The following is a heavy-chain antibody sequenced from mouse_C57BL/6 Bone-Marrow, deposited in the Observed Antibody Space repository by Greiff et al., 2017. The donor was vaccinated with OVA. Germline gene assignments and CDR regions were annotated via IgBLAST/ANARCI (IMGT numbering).Heavy chain of an antibody. Sequence: EVQLVESGGGLVKPGGSLKLSCAASGFTFSDYGMHWVRQAPEKGLEWVAYISSGSSTIYYEDTVKGRFTISRAKAKNTLFLQMTSLRSEDTAMYYCARLYSRAWFAYWGQGTLVTVSA. CDR1: GFTFSDYG. CDR3: ARLYSRAWFAY. J-gene: IGHJ3*01. D-gene: IGHD2-5*01. CDR2: ISSGSSTI. V-gene: IGHV5-17*01.